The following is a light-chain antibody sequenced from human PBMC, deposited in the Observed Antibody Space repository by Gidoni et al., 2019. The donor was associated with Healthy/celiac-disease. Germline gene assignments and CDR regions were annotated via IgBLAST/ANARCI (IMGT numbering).Light chain of an antibody. J-gene: IGLJ3*02. CDR3: SSYTSSSTLTWV. V-gene: IGLV2-14*03. CDR1: SSDVGGYNY. CDR2: DVS. Sequence: QSARTQPASVSGSPGQSSPISCTGTSSDVGGYNYVSWYQKHPGKAPKLMMYDVSNRPSGVSNRFSGSKSGNTASLTISGLQAEDEADYYCSSYTSSSTLTWVFGGGTKLTVL.